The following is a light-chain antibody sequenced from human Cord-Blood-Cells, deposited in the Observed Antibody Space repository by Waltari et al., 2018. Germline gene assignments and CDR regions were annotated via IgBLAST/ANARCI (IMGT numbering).Light chain of an antibody. CDR1: SSDAGGYNY. CDR2: DVS. Sequence: QSALTQPRPVSGSPGQAVTTSCTGTSSDAGGYNYVSWYQQHPGKAPKLMIYDVSKRPSGVPDRFSGSKSGNTASLTISGLQAEDEADYYCCSYAGSYTWVFGGGTKLTVL. V-gene: IGLV2-11*01. CDR3: CSYAGSYTWV. J-gene: IGLJ3*02.